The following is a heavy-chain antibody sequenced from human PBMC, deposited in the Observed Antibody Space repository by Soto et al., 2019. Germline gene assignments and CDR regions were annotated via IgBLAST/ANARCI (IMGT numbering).Heavy chain of an antibody. CDR2: IVVGSGNT. J-gene: IGHJ4*02. CDR1: GYTFTSYA. Sequence: GASVKVSCKASGYTFTSYAMHWVRQAPGQRLEWMGWIVVGSGNTNYAQKFQERVTITRDMSTSTAYMELSSLRSEDTAVYYCADSRDGYNKYFDYWGQGTLVTVSS. CDR3: ADSRDGYNKYFDY. V-gene: IGHV1-58*02. D-gene: IGHD5-12*01.